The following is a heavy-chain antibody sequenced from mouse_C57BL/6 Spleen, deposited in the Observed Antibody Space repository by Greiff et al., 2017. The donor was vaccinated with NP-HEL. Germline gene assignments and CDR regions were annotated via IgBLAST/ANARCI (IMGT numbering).Heavy chain of an antibody. CDR2: IYPGDGDT. J-gene: IGHJ2*01. V-gene: IGHV1-80*01. Sequence: QVQLQQSGAELVKPGASVKISCKASGYAFSSYWMNWVKQRPGKGLEWIGQIYPGDGDTNYNGKFKGKATLTADKSSSTAYMQLSSLTSEDSAVYFCARGGDLYYFDYWGQGTTLTVSS. CDR1: GYAFSSYW. CDR3: ARGGDLYYFDY.